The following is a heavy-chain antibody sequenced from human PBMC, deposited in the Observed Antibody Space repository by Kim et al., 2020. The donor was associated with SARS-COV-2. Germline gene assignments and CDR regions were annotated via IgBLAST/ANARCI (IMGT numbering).Heavy chain of an antibody. Sequence: GGSLRLSCAASGFTFSSYAMHWVRQAPGKGLEWVAVISYDGSNKYYADSVKGRFTISRDNSKNTLYLQMNSLRAEDTAVYYCARGAPIAVAGDLSYYYYGMDVWGQGTTVTVSS. CDR2: ISYDGSNK. D-gene: IGHD6-19*01. J-gene: IGHJ6*02. V-gene: IGHV3-30*04. CDR3: ARGAPIAVAGDLSYYYYGMDV. CDR1: GFTFSSYA.